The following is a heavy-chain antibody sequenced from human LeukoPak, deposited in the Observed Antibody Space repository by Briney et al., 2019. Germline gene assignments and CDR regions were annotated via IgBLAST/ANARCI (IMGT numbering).Heavy chain of an antibody. J-gene: IGHJ4*02. D-gene: IGHD6-19*01. CDR2: IYHSGST. CDR3: ARVAVAGRPVDY. V-gene: IGHV4-61*01. Sequence: SETLSLTCTVSGGSVSSGSYYWSWLRQPPGKGLEWTGYIYHSGSTNYNPSLKSRVTISVDTSKNQFSLKLSSVTAADTAVYYCARVAVAGRPVDYWGQGTLVTVSS. CDR1: GGSVSSGSYY.